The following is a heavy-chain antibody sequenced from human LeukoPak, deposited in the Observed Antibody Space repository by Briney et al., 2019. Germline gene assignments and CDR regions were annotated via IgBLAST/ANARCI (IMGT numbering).Heavy chain of an antibody. CDR3: ARKSNWGMGGFDY. V-gene: IGHV3-21*01. Sequence: NPGGSLRLSCAASGLTFSSYSMNWVRHAPGKGLEWVSSISSSSSYIYYADSVKARFTISRDNAKKSLYLQMNSLRAEDTAVYYCARKSNWGMGGFDYWGQGTLVTVSS. D-gene: IGHD7-27*01. CDR2: ISSSSSYI. J-gene: IGHJ4*02. CDR1: GLTFSSYS.